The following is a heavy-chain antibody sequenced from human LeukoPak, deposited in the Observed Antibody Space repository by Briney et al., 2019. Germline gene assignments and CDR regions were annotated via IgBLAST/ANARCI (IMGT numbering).Heavy chain of an antibody. J-gene: IGHJ4*02. D-gene: IGHD4-23*01. CDR3: AREVWGSKVARTDYFDY. Sequence: SETLSLTCTVSGGSISSYYWSWLRQPPGKVLEWIGYIYYSGSTNYNPSLKSRVTISVDTSKNQFSLKLSSVTAADTAVYYCAREVWGSKVARTDYFDYWGQGTLVTVSS. CDR1: GGSISSYY. V-gene: IGHV4-59*01. CDR2: IYYSGST.